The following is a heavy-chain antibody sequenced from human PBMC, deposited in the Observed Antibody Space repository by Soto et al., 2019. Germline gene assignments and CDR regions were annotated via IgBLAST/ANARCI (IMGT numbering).Heavy chain of an antibody. J-gene: IGHJ4*02. CDR3: ARAVGGPTSNLDY. CDR1: GYTFTSYA. CDR2: INAGNGNT. Sequence: QVQLAQSGAEEKKPGASVKVSCKASGYTFTSYAMNWVRQAPGQRLEWMGWINAGNGNTKYSQKFQGRVTITRDTSASTAYMELSSLRSEDTAVYYCARAVGGPTSNLDYWGQGTLVTVSS. D-gene: IGHD3-16*01. V-gene: IGHV1-3*05.